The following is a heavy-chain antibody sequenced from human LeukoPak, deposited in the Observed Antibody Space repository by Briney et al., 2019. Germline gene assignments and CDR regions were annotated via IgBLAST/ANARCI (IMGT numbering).Heavy chain of an antibody. Sequence: ASVNVSCKAYGGTFSSCAISWVRQAPGQGLEWMGGIIPIFGTANYAQKFQGRVTITADESTSTAYMELSSLRSEDTAVYYCARDCHDYGDYAPHHYYYYYGMGVWGQGTTVTVSS. CDR3: ARDCHDYGDYAPHHYYYYYGMGV. CDR2: IIPIFGTA. CDR1: GGTFSSCA. V-gene: IGHV1-69*13. J-gene: IGHJ6*02. D-gene: IGHD4-17*01.